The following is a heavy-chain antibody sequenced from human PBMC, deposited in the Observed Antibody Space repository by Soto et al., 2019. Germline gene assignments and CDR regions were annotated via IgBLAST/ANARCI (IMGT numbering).Heavy chain of an antibody. V-gene: IGHV1-69*01. CDR1: GGTFSSYA. CDR3: AKHRRYFDWLLPIRYYYGMDV. Sequence: QVQLVQSGAEVKKPGSSVKVSCKASGGTFSSYAISWVRQAPGQGLEWMGGIIPIFGTANYAQKFQGRVTITADDSASTAYMELSSLRSEDTAVYYCAKHRRYFDWLLPIRYYYGMDVWGQGTTVTVSS. CDR2: IIPIFGTA. J-gene: IGHJ6*02. D-gene: IGHD3-9*01.